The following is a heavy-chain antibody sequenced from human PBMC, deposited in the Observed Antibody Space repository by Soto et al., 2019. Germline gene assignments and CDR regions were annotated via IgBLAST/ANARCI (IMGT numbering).Heavy chain of an antibody. CDR3: ARSLVSSSSYYYYGMDV. CDR2: IIPIFGTA. V-gene: IGHV1-69*13. CDR1: GGTFSSYA. Sequence: SVKVSCKASGGTFSSYAISWVRQAPGQGLEWMGGIIPIFGTANYAQKFQGRVTITADESTSTAYMELSSLRSEDTAVYYCARSLVSSSSYYYYGMDVWGQGTTVTVSS. J-gene: IGHJ6*02. D-gene: IGHD6-6*01.